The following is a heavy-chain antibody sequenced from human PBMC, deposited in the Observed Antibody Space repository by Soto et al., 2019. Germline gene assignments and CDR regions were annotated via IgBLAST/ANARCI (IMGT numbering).Heavy chain of an antibody. Sequence: PCRSVTGTMSGGGGSCNRAAGEWIRKTPSRGLEWLGRTYYRSKWYNDYAVSVKSRITINPDTSKNQFSLQLNSVTPEDTAVYYCARFSPSVRYDFPPTWGQGTMVTVSS. CDR1: GGGGSCNRAA. V-gene: IGHV6-1*01. CDR3: ARFSPSVRYDFPPT. J-gene: IGHJ3*01. CDR2: TYYRSKWYN. D-gene: IGHD3-3*01.